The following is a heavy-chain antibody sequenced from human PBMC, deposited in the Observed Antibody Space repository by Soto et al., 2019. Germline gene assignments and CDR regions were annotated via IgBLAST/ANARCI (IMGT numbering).Heavy chain of an antibody. CDR1: GLTFSSYG. Sequence: QVQLVESGGGVVQPGRSLRLSCAASGLTFSSYGMQWVRQAPCKGRGWVAVIWYDGSNKYYADSVKGRFTISRDNSKNTLYLQMNSLRVEDTAVYYCARGTLRGDYGADYWGQGTLVTVSS. CDR2: IWYDGSNK. V-gene: IGHV3-33*01. CDR3: ARGTLRGDYGADY. J-gene: IGHJ4*02. D-gene: IGHD2-21*02.